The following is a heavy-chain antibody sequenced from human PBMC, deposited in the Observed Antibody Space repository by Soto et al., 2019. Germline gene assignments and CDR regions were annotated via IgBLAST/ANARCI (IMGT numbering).Heavy chain of an antibody. D-gene: IGHD2-2*01. J-gene: IGHJ4*02. V-gene: IGHV3-23*01. CDR2: ISGSGGST. Sequence: EVPLLESGGGLVQPGGSLRLSCAASGFTFSSYAMSWVRQAPGKGLEWVSAISGSGGSTYYADSVKGRFTISRDNSKNTLYLQMNSLRAEDTAVYYCAKAYCSSTSCYGWDFDYWGQGTLVTVSS. CDR1: GFTFSSYA. CDR3: AKAYCSSTSCYGWDFDY.